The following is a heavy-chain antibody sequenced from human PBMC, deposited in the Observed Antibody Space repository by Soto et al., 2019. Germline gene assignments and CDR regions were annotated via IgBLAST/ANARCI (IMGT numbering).Heavy chain of an antibody. J-gene: IGHJ3*02. V-gene: IGHV3-23*01. CDR2: FSASNYDT. Sequence: PGGSLRLSCAASGFTFSSFAMTWVRQAPGRGLEWVSSFSASNYDTYYADSVKGRFTISRDNSKNTLYLQMNSLRVEDTALYYCAKGDSSGYWGDLYALDIWGQGTMVTVSS. CDR1: GFTFSSFA. CDR3: AKGDSSGYWGDLYALDI. D-gene: IGHD3-22*01.